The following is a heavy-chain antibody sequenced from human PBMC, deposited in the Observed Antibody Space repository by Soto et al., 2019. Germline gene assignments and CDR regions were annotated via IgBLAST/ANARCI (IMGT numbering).Heavy chain of an antibody. J-gene: IGHJ6*03. Sequence: SETLCLTCTVSGGSIGSYHWSWIRQSPEKGLEWIGFIHYSESANYNPSLESRVTISVDTSKNQFSLKLSSVTSADTAVYYCARGTYDTYYYYYYMDVWGKGTTVTVSS. CDR2: IHYSESA. CDR1: GGSIGSYH. CDR3: ARGTYDTYYYYYYMDV. V-gene: IGHV4-59*01. D-gene: IGHD3-9*01.